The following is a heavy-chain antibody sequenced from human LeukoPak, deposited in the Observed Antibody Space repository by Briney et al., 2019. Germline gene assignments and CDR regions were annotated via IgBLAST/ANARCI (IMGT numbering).Heavy chain of an antibody. CDR3: AKDRQMVRGVITPYYFDY. D-gene: IGHD3-10*01. Sequence: GGSLRLSCAASGFTFSSYSMNWVRQAPGKGLEWVSSISSSSSYIYYADSVKGRFTISRDNSKNTLYLQMSSLRAEDTAVYYCAKDRQMVRGVITPYYFDYWGQGTLVTVSS. V-gene: IGHV3-21*04. J-gene: IGHJ4*02. CDR1: GFTFSSYS. CDR2: ISSSSSYI.